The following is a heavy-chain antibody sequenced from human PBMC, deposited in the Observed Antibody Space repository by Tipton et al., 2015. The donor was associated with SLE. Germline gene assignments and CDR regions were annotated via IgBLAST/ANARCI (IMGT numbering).Heavy chain of an antibody. CDR3: AKDYNHDNADYN. V-gene: IGHV4-4*02. Sequence: TLSLTCAVSGGSIRSSNWWSWVRQPPGKGLEWIGEIHHSGSTNSNPSLKSRVTISVDKSKNQFSLKLSSVNVADTAVYYCAKDYNHDNADYNWGQGTLVIVSS. D-gene: IGHD4-17*01. J-gene: IGHJ4*02. CDR1: GGSIRSSNW. CDR2: IHHSGST.